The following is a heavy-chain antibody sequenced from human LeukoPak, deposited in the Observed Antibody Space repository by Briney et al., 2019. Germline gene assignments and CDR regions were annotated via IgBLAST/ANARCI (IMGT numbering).Heavy chain of an antibody. CDR2: LSSTSSTI. CDR3: ARDAGLTTVTTAYYYYAMDV. D-gene: IGHD4-17*01. CDR1: GFTFSSYS. Sequence: PGGSLRLSCAASGFTFSSYSMNWVRQAAGKGLEWISYLSSTSSTIYYADSVRGRFTVSRDNAKNSLYLQMNSLRAGDTAVYYCARDAGLTTVTTAYYYYAMDVWGQGTTVTVSS. V-gene: IGHV3-48*01. J-gene: IGHJ6*02.